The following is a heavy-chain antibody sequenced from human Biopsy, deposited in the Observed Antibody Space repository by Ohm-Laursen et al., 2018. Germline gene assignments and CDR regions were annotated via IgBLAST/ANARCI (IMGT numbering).Heavy chain of an antibody. J-gene: IGHJ5*02. CDR1: GYTFTAYY. Sequence: SDTAARQASGYTFTAYYVHWVRQAAGHGLEWMGWVDTINGGARYAQKFQGRVTMTRDTSISTAYMELSRLTSDDTAVYYCARERDPWGQGTLVTVSS. CDR2: VDTINGGA. CDR3: ARERDP. V-gene: IGHV1-2*02.